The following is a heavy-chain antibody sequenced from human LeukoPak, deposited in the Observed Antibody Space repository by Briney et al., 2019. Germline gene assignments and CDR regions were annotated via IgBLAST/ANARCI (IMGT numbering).Heavy chain of an antibody. V-gene: IGHV3-23*01. Sequence: GGSLRLSCAASGFTFSNGMSWVRQAPGKGLEWVSSISGSGGSTYYADSVKGRFTISRDNSKNTLYLQMNSLRAEDTAVYYCAKAPRFGDHATEYYYYYMDVWGKGTTVTVSS. CDR1: GFTFSNG. CDR2: ISGSGGST. CDR3: AKAPRFGDHATEYYYYYMDV. J-gene: IGHJ6*03. D-gene: IGHD3-3*01.